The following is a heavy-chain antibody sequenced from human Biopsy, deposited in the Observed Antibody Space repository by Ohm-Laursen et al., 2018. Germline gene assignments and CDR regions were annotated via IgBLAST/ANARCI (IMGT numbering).Heavy chain of an antibody. CDR1: GGSVSDSFHF. J-gene: IGHJ3*02. D-gene: IGHD1-26*01. Sequence: SQTLSLTCSVSGGSVSDSFHFWSWIRQPPGKGLEWIGNVYYSGTTNYNPSLKSRVTMSVDTSKNHFSLNLNSVTAADTAVYYCAGIVLGPTNDAFDIWGQGTMVTVSS. V-gene: IGHV4-61*03. CDR2: VYYSGTT. CDR3: AGIVLGPTNDAFDI.